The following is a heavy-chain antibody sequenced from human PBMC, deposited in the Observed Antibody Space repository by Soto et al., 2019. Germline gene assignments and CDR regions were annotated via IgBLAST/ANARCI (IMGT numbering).Heavy chain of an antibody. CDR3: ARAQYGDYAYYYYGMDV. CDR1: GFTFSSYG. D-gene: IGHD4-17*01. Sequence: QVQLVESGGGVVQPGRSLRLSCAASGFTFSSYGMHWVRQAPGKGLEWVAVIWYDGSNKYYADSVKGRFTISRDNSKNKXYLQMNSLRAEDTAVYYCARAQYGDYAYYYYGMDVWGQGTTVTVSS. J-gene: IGHJ6*02. CDR2: IWYDGSNK. V-gene: IGHV3-33*01.